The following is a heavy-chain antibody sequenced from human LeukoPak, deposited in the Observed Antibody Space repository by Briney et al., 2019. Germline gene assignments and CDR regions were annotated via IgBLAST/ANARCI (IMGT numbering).Heavy chain of an antibody. J-gene: IGHJ4*02. V-gene: IGHV4-59*12. Sequence: PSETLSLTYTVSVGTISSYYWSWIRQPPGKGLEWIGYVYYSGSTNYNPSLKSRVTISVDTSKNQFSLKLSSVTAADTAVYYCASDKPAAGTRFYFDYWGQGTLVTVSS. D-gene: IGHD6-13*01. CDR1: VGTISSYY. CDR3: ASDKPAAGTRFYFDY. CDR2: VYYSGST.